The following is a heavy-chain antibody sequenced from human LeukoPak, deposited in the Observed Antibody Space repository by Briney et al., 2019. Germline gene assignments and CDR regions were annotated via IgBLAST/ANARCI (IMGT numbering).Heavy chain of an antibody. CDR1: GFTVSSNS. Sequence: GGSLRLSCTVSGFTVSSNSMSWVRQAPGKGLEWVANINQDGSEKYYVDSVKGRFTISRDNAKNSLYLQMNSLRAEDAAVYYCARPLKYYYGSETYFWFDPWGQGTLVTVSS. CDR2: INQDGSEK. J-gene: IGHJ5*02. D-gene: IGHD3-10*01. CDR3: ARPLKYYYGSETYFWFDP. V-gene: IGHV3-7*01.